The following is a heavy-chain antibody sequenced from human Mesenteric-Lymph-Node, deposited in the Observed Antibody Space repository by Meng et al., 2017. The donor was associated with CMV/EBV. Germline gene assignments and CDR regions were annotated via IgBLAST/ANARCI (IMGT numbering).Heavy chain of an antibody. CDR1: GFIFSSYW. D-gene: IGHD1-26*01. CDR3: ARDVPLVRGTGLYDY. J-gene: IGHJ4*02. Sequence: GESLKISCAASGFIFSSYWMHWVRQAPGKGLVWVSRINSDGSSTSYADSVKGRFTISRDNAKNTLYLQMNSLRVEDTAVYYCARDVPLVRGTGLYDYWGQGTVVTVSS. CDR2: INSDGSST. V-gene: IGHV3-74*01.